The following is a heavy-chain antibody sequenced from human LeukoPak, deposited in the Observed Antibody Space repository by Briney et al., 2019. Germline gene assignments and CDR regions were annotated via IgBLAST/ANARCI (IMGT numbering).Heavy chain of an antibody. V-gene: IGHV2-5*02. CDR3: AHRQIVEYSSGPIIPDFDY. Sequence: ESGPRLANTTQTLTLTYTFSGFSLSTSGVGVGWIRQPLGKALETLALMYCDDDMRYTPSLKSRLTITKDPTKNQVVLTMTNMDPVDTATYYCAHRQIVEYSSGPIIPDFDYWGQGTLVTVSS. J-gene: IGHJ4*02. CDR1: GFSLSTSGVG. CDR2: MYCDDDM. D-gene: IGHD6-19*01.